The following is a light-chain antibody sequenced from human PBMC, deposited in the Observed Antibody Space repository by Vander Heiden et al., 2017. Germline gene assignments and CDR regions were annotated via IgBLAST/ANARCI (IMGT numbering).Light chain of an antibody. CDR3: QKDNSAPWT. CDR1: QGISNY. CDR2: AAS. Sequence: DIQMTQSPSSLSASVGDRVTITCRASQGISNYLAWYQQKPGKVPKLLIYAASTLQSGVPSRFSGSGTGTDFTLTISSLQPEDVATYYCQKDNSAPWTVGQGNKVEIK. V-gene: IGKV1-27*01. J-gene: IGKJ1*01.